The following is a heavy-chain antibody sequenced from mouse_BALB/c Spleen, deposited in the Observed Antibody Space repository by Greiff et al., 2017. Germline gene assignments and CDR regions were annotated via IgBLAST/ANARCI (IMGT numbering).Heavy chain of an antibody. Sequence: EVQLQQSGGGLVQPGGSLKLSCAASGFTFSSYTMSWVRQTPEKRLEWVAYISNGGGSTYYPDTVKGRFTISRDNAKNTLYLQMSSLKSEDTAMYYCARQGFYGNFDYWGQGTTLTVSS. D-gene: IGHD2-1*01. CDR2: ISNGGGST. CDR3: ARQGFYGNFDY. CDR1: GFTFSSYT. V-gene: IGHV5-12-2*01. J-gene: IGHJ2*01.